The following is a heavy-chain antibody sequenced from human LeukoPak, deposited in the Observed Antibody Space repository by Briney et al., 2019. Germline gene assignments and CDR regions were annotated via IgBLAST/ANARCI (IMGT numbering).Heavy chain of an antibody. CDR3: ARTHCSSTSCYPFFDY. V-gene: IGHV1-2*02. Sequence: VASVKVSCKASGYTFTGYYMYWVRQAPGQGLEWMGWINPNSGGTNCAQKFQGGVTMTRDTSISTAYMELSRLRSDDTAVYYCARTHCSSTSCYPFFDYWGQGILVTVSS. CDR1: GYTFTGYY. D-gene: IGHD2-2*01. J-gene: IGHJ4*02. CDR2: INPNSGGT.